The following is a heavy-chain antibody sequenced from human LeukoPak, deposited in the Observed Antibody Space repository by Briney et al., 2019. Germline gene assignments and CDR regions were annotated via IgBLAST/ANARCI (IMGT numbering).Heavy chain of an antibody. CDR2: ITPILGIA. CDR3: ARRGCSGGSCYYPYYGMDV. CDR1: GGTFSSYA. J-gene: IGHJ6*02. V-gene: IGHV1-69*04. Sequence: ASVKVSCKASGGTFSSYAISWVRQAPGQGLEWMGRITPILGIANYAQKFQGRVTITADKSTSTAYMELSSLRSEDTAVYYCARRGCSGGSCYYPYYGMDVWGQGTTVTVSS. D-gene: IGHD2-15*01.